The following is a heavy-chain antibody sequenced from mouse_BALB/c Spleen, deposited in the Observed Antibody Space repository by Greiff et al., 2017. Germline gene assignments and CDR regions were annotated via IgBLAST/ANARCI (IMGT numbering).Heavy chain of an antibody. J-gene: IGHJ2*01. CDR3: ARHRYYGSGGFDY. Sequence: EVKLMESGGGLVKPGGSLKLSCAASGFAFSSYDMSWVRQTPEKRLEWVAYISSGGGSTYYPDTVKGRFTISRDNAKNTLYLQMSSLKSEDTAMYYCARHRYYGSGGFDYWGQGTTRTVSS. CDR2: ISSGGGST. V-gene: IGHV5-12-1*01. CDR1: GFAFSSYD. D-gene: IGHD1-1*01.